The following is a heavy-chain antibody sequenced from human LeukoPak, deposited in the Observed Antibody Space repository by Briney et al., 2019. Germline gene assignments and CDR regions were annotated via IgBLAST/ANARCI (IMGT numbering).Heavy chain of an antibody. V-gene: IGHV3-21*01. Sequence: GGSLRLSCAASGFTFSGYSMNWVRQAPGKGLEWVSSISSSSSYIYYADSVKGRFTISRDNAKNSLYLQMNSLRAEDTAVYYCARDRASSSSVWFDPWGQGTLVTVSS. CDR1: GFTFSGYS. D-gene: IGHD6-6*01. J-gene: IGHJ5*02. CDR2: ISSSSSYI. CDR3: ARDRASSSSVWFDP.